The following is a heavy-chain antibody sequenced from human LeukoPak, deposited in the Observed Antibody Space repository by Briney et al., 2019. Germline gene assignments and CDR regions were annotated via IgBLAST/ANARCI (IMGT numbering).Heavy chain of an antibody. CDR1: GFIFFAYG. D-gene: IGHD2-15*01. Sequence: GGSLRLSCAASGFIFFAYGMTWVRQAPGKGLEWVSYISDTSSSIYYADSVKGRFTISRDNSKNTLYLQMNSLRAEDTAVYYCAKSGLNRFDYWGQGTLVTVSS. J-gene: IGHJ4*02. CDR2: ISDTSSSI. V-gene: IGHV3-23*01. CDR3: AKSGLNRFDY.